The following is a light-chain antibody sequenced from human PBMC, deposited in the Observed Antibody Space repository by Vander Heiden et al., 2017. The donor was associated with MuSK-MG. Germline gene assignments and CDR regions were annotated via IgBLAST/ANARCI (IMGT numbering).Light chain of an antibody. V-gene: IGKV1-39*01. CDR2: GAS. CDR1: RTISSY. J-gene: IGKJ3*01. Sequence: DIQMTQSPSSLSASVGDRVTITCRASRTISSYLNWYQQKPGKAPKLLIYGASSLQSGVPSRFSGSGSGTEFTLTISSLQHEDFATYYCQQSYNSPFTFGHGTKVDIK. CDR3: QQSYNSPFT.